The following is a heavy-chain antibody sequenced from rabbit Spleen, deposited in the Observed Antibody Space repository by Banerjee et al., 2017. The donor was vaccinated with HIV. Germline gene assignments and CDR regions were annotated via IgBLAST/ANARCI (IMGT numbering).Heavy chain of an antibody. CDR2: IDTSDGDT. Sequence: QEHLKESGGGLVQPGGSLKLSCTVSGFSFSSNWICWVRQAPGKGLEWIACIDTSDGDTDYANWPKGRFTISKTSSTTVTLQMTSLTAADTATYFCARNYVNAFDPWGPGTLVTVS. D-gene: IGHD1-1*01. J-gene: IGHJ2*01. V-gene: IGHV1S45*01. CDR1: GFSFSSNW. CDR3: ARNYVNAFDP.